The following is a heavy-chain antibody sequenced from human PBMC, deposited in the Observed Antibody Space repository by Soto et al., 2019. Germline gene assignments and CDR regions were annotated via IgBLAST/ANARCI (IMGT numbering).Heavy chain of an antibody. V-gene: IGHV1-18*01. CDR2: ISAYNGNT. D-gene: IGHD3-10*01. J-gene: IGHJ5*02. CDR3: AIGFMVRGVRWFHP. CDR1: GYTFTSYG. Sequence: SENVACKASGYTFTSYGISWVRQAPGQGIEWMGWISAYNGNTNYAQKLQGRVTMTTDTSTSTAYMELRSLRSDDTAVHYCAIGFMVRGVRWFHPRGQALPVSV.